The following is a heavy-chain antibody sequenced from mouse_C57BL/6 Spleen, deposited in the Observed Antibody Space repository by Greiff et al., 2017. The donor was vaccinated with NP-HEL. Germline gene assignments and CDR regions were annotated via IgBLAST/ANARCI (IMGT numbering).Heavy chain of an antibody. Sequence: VQLKESGGGLVKPGGSLKLSCAASGFTFSSYAMSWVRQTPEKRLEWVATISDGGSYTYYPDNVKGRFTISRDNAKNNRYLQMSHLKSEDTAMYYCARGGFAYWGQGTLVTVSA. J-gene: IGHJ3*01. CDR3: ARGGFAY. CDR2: ISDGGSYT. V-gene: IGHV5-4*01. CDR1: GFTFSSYA.